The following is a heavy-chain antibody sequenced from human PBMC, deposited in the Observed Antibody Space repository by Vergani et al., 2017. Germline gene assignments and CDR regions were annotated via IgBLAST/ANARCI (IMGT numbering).Heavy chain of an antibody. CDR2: ISNDGSNK. V-gene: IGHV3-30*18. Sequence: QVQLVESVGGVVQPGRSLRLSCAASGFTFSSYCMHWVRQAPGKGLEWVAVISNDGSNKYYADSVKGRFTISRDNFKNTLYLQMNSLRAEDTAVYYCAKTAAGAAGNLSACANYWGQGTLVTVSS. J-gene: IGHJ4*02. CDR3: AKTAAGAAGNLSACANY. D-gene: IGHD6-13*01. CDR1: GFTFSSYC.